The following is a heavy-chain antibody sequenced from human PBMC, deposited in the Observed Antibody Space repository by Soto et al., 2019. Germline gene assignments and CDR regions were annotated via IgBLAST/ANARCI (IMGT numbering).Heavy chain of an antibody. CDR2: IYSAGNT. Sequence: EVQLVESGGDLVQPGGSLRLSCAASGFTVSSNYMSWVRQAPGKGLEWISIIYSAGNTYYADSVKGRFTISRDNSKNTLYLQMNSLGAEDTAVYYCARAFVVGGPTINYYYGMDVWGQGTTVTVSS. D-gene: IGHD1-26*01. CDR1: GFTVSSNY. CDR3: ARAFVVGGPTINYYYGMDV. J-gene: IGHJ6*02. V-gene: IGHV3-66*01.